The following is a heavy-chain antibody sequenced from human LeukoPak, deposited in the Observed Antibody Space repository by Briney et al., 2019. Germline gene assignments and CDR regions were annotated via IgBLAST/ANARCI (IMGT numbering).Heavy chain of an antibody. CDR3: ARDRYCSGGSCYAGDYYYYMDV. Sequence: SETLSLTCAVYGGSFSGYYWSWIRQPPGKGLEWIGEINHSGSTNYNPSLKSRVTISVDTSKNQFSLKLSSVTAADTAVYYCARDRYCSGGSCYAGDYYYYMDVWGKGTTVTVSS. D-gene: IGHD2-15*01. J-gene: IGHJ6*03. V-gene: IGHV4-34*01. CDR1: GGSFSGYY. CDR2: INHSGST.